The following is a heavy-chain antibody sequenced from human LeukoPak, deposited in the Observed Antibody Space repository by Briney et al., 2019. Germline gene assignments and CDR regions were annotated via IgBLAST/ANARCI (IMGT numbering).Heavy chain of an antibody. CDR2: IKSDGRST. Sequence: PGGSLRLSCAASGFTFNIYWMHWVRQAPGKGLVWVSLIKSDGRSTNYADSVKGRFTISRDNSKNMLYLQMNSLRAEDTAVYNCAKTVAVEHWGQGTLVTVS. V-gene: IGHV3-74*01. CDR1: GFTFNIYW. CDR3: AKTVAVEH. J-gene: IGHJ1*01. D-gene: IGHD6-19*01.